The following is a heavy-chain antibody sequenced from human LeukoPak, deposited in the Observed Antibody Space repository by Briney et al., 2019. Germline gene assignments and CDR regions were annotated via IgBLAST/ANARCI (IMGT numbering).Heavy chain of an antibody. CDR1: GGSISGYY. D-gene: IGHD4-17*01. Sequence: SETLSLTCTVSGGSISGYYWSWIRQPPGKGLEWIGYIYYSGSTNYNPSLKSRVTISVDTSKNQFSLKLSSVTAADTAVYYCARGYGDYVSWSPFDPWGQGTLVTVSS. V-gene: IGHV4-59*01. CDR2: IYYSGST. CDR3: ARGYGDYVSWSPFDP. J-gene: IGHJ5*02.